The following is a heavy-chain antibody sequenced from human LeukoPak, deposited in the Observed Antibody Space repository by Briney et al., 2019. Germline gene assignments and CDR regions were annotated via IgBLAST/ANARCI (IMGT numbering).Heavy chain of an antibody. CDR1: GGSISSYY. CDR2: IYYSGST. CDR3: ARGYYDSSGYYYLFDY. V-gene: IGHV4-59*01. Sequence: SETLSLTCTVSGGSISSYYWSWIRQPPGKGLEWIGYIYYSGSTNYNPSLKSRVTIAVDTSKNQFSLKLSSVTAADPAVYYCARGYYDSSGYYYLFDYWGQGTLVTVSS. J-gene: IGHJ4*02. D-gene: IGHD3-22*01.